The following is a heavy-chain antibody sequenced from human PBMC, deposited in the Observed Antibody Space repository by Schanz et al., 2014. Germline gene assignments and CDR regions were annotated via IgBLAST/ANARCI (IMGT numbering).Heavy chain of an antibody. CDR2: INAGTGNT. D-gene: IGHD5-12*01. CDR1: GYSFTPFP. Sequence: QVQLVQSGAEVKKPGASVKVSCKASGYSFTPFPIHWVRQAPGQRLEWMGWINAGTGNTEYSQKFQGRVTITRDTLASTAYMEVSSLRSDDTAVYYCARGPLGTSPWGQGTLVTVSS. CDR3: ARGPLGTSP. V-gene: IGHV1-3*01. J-gene: IGHJ5*02.